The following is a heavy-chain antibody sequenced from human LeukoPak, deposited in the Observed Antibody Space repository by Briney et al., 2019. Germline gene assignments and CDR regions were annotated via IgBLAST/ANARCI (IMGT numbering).Heavy chain of an antibody. Sequence: PQTLSLTCTVSGGSISSGDYYWSWIRQPPGKGLEWIGYIHYSGSTYYIPSLKRRVTISVDTSKNQFSLKLSSVTAADTAVYYCARDQDYDFWSGSQAGHAFDIWGQGTMVTVSS. CDR3: ARDQDYDFWSGSQAGHAFDI. CDR1: GGSISSGDYY. V-gene: IGHV4-30-4*08. D-gene: IGHD3-3*01. CDR2: IHYSGST. J-gene: IGHJ3*02.